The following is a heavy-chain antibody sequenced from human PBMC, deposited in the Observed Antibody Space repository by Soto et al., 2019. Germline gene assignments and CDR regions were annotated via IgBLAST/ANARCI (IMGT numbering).Heavy chain of an antibody. CDR1: GGTFSSYA. Sequence: QVQLVQSGAEVKKPGSSVKVSCKASGGTFSSYAISWVRQAPGQGLEWMGGIIPIFGTANYAQKFQGRVTITADESTSTAYMELSSLRSEDTVVYYCARDGRDYDSSTSGAFDIWGQGTMVTVSS. J-gene: IGHJ3*02. CDR2: IIPIFGTA. D-gene: IGHD3-22*01. CDR3: ARDGRDYDSSTSGAFDI. V-gene: IGHV1-69*01.